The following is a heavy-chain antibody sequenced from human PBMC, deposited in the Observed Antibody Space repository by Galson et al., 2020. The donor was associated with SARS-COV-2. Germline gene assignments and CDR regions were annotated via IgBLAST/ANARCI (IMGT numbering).Heavy chain of an antibody. Sequence: SETLSLTCTVSGGSISSYYWSWIRQPAGKGLEWIGRIYTSGSTNYNPSLKSRVTMSVDTSKNQFSLKLSSVTAADTAVYYCARDGRLPFYYYYMDVWGKGTTVTVSS. J-gene: IGHJ6*03. CDR1: GGSISSYY. V-gene: IGHV4-4*07. CDR2: IYTSGST. CDR3: ARDGRLPFYYYYMDV.